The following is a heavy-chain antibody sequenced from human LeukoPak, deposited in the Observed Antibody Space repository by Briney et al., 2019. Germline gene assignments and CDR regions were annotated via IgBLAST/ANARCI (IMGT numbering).Heavy chain of an antibody. D-gene: IGHD3-22*01. Sequence: GESLKISCKGSGYSFTSYWIGWVRQMPGKGLEWMGIIYPGDSDTRYSPSFQGQVTISADKSISTAYLQWSSLKASDTAMYYCARHRTEYYYDSSGNDAFDIWGQGTMVTVSS. CDR1: GYSFTSYW. J-gene: IGHJ3*02. V-gene: IGHV5-51*01. CDR3: ARHRTEYYYDSSGNDAFDI. CDR2: IYPGDSDT.